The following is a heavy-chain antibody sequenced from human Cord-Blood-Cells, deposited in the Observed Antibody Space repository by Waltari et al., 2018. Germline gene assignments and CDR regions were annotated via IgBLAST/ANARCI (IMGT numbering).Heavy chain of an antibody. CDR2: ISSSGSTI. V-gene: IGHV3-48*03. D-gene: IGHD5-12*01. CDR1: GFTFSSYE. CDR3: ARDGGWLRPFDY. J-gene: IGHJ4*02. Sequence: EVQLVESGGGLVQHGGSLRLSCAASGFTFSSYEMNWVRQAPGKGLDWVSSISSSGSTIYYADSVKGRFTISRDNAKNSLYLQMNSLRAEDTAVYYCARDGGWLRPFDYWGQGTLVTVSS.